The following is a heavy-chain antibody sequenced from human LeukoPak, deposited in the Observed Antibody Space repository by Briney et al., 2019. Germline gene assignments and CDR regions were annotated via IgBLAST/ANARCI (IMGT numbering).Heavy chain of an antibody. J-gene: IGHJ4*02. CDR2: IGTAGDT. CDR3: ARDSSSPHFDY. Sequence: GGSLRLSCAASGFVFSIYDMHWVRQATGKGLEWVSTIGTAGDTFYPDSVKGRFTISRDNSKNTLYLQMNSLRVEDTAVYYCARDSSSPHFDYWGQGTLVTVSS. V-gene: IGHV3-13*01. D-gene: IGHD2-2*01. CDR1: GFVFSIYD.